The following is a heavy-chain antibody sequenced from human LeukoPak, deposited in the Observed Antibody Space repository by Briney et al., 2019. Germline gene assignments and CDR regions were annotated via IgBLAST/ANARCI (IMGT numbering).Heavy chain of an antibody. CDR1: GFTFSNAW. V-gene: IGHV3-15*01. Sequence: GGSLRLSCAASGFTFSNAWMSWVRQTPGKGLEWVGRIKSKTDGGTTDYAAPVKGRFTISRDDSKNTLYLQMNSLKTEDTAVYYCTTEVGATPRVYWGQGTLVTVSS. CDR2: IKSKTDGGTT. J-gene: IGHJ4*02. D-gene: IGHD1-26*01. CDR3: TTEVGATPRVY.